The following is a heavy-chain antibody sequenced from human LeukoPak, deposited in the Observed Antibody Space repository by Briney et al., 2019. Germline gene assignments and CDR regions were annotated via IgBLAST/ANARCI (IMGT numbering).Heavy chain of an antibody. CDR2: IRYDGSNK. CDR3: ARGLVKGLDY. V-gene: IGHV3-30*02. D-gene: IGHD2/OR15-2a*01. Sequence: GGSLRLSCAASGFTFSNYGMHWVRQAPGKGLEWVAFIRYDGSNKYYADSVKGRFTISRDNSKNTLYLQMNSLRAEDTAVYYCARGLVKGLDYWGQGTLVTVSS. J-gene: IGHJ4*02. CDR1: GFTFSNYG.